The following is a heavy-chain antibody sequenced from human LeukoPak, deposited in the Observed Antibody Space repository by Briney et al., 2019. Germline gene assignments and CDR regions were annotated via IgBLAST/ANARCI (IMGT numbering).Heavy chain of an antibody. V-gene: IGHV3-64D*06. J-gene: IGHJ4*02. CDR1: GFTFGAYA. D-gene: IGHD3-10*01. Sequence: GGSLRLSCSASGFTFGAYAMHWVRQATGKGLEYVSTISSNGGRTYYADSVKGGFIISRDNSKDTVFLQMSSLRPEDTAVYYCLTRGYNSGSMYFDTWGQGTLVTVSS. CDR2: ISSNGGRT. CDR3: LTRGYNSGSMYFDT.